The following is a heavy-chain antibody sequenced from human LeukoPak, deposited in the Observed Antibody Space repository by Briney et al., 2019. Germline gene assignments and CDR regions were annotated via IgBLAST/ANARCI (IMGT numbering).Heavy chain of an antibody. D-gene: IGHD3-9*01. CDR2: IKSDGSST. CDR3: ARIPGGYDILTGYSNY. CDR1: GFTFSDYW. J-gene: IGHJ4*02. Sequence: GGSLRLSCAASGFTFSDYWMHWVRQAPGKGLVWVSRIKSDGSSTSYADSVKGRFTITRDSAKNSLYLQMNSLRAEDTAVYYCARIPGGYDILTGYSNYWGQGTLVTVSS. V-gene: IGHV3-74*01.